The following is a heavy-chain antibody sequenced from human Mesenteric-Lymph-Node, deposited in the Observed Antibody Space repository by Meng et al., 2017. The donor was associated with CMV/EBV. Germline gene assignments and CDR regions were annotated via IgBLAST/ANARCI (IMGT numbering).Heavy chain of an antibody. Sequence: CKGSGYSFASYWITWVRQMPGKGLGWMGRIDPSDSYTNYSPSFQGHVTISADKSISTAYLQWSSLKASDTAMYYCAREEPGADGYNYWGQGTLVTVSS. CDR1: GYSFASYW. D-gene: IGHD5-24*01. CDR3: AREEPGADGYNY. CDR2: IDPSDSYT. V-gene: IGHV5-10-1*01. J-gene: IGHJ4*02.